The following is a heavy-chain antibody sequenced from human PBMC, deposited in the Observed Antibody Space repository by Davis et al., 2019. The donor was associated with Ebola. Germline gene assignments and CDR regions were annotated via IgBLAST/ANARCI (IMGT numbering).Heavy chain of an antibody. V-gene: IGHV1-8*01. Sequence: ASVQVSCKASGYTFTSYDINWVRQATGQGLEWLGWMNPNSGNTGYAQKFQGRVTMTRNTSISTAYMELSSLRSEDTAVYYCARYRHIVVVTAILNYFDYWGQGTLVTVSS. J-gene: IGHJ4*02. CDR2: MNPNSGNT. D-gene: IGHD2-21*02. CDR3: ARYRHIVVVTAILNYFDY. CDR1: GYTFTSYD.